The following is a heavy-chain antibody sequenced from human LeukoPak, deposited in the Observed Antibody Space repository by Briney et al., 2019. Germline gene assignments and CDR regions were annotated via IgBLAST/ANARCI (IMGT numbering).Heavy chain of an antibody. V-gene: IGHV3-30-3*01. D-gene: IGHD4-17*01. CDR3: ARDSVASLRVRYFDY. J-gene: IGHJ4*02. Sequence: GGSLRLSCAASGFTFSSYAMHWVRQAPGKGLEWVAVISYDGSNKYYADSVKGRFTISRDSSKNTLYLQMNSLRAEDTAVYYCARDSVASLRVRYFDYWGQGTLVTVSS. CDR1: GFTFSSYA. CDR2: ISYDGSNK.